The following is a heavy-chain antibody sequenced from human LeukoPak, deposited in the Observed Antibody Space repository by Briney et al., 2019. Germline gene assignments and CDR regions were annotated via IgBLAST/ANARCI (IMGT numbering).Heavy chain of an antibody. CDR1: GGSFSGYY. CDR3: ARALLSSGKTDY. V-gene: IGHV4-34*01. Sequence: PSETLSLTCAVYGGSFSGYYWSWIRQPPGKGLEWIGEINHSGSTNYNPSLKSRVTISVDTSKNQFSLKLSSVTVADTAVYCCARALLSSGKTDYWGQGTLVTVSS. D-gene: IGHD6-19*01. J-gene: IGHJ4*02. CDR2: INHSGST.